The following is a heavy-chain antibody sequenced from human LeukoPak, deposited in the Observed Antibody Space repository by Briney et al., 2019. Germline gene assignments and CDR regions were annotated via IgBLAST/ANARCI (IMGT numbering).Heavy chain of an antibody. Sequence: GGSLRLSCVASGFTFHDYGIHWVRQAPGKGLEWVSGISWNSRSIGYADSVEGRFTFSRDNAKNSLYLQMNSLRVEDTAFYYCAKESSSGYYRHLDYWGQGIQVTVSS. V-gene: IGHV3-9*01. D-gene: IGHD3-22*01. J-gene: IGHJ4*02. CDR2: ISWNSRSI. CDR1: GFTFHDYG. CDR3: AKESSSGYYRHLDY.